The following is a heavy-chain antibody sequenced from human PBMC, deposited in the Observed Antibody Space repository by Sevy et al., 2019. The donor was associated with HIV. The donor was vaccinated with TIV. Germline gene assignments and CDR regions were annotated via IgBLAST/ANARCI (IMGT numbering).Heavy chain of an antibody. CDR3: ARDRRNYAGQYFDY. CDR1: GFTFSDFY. D-gene: IGHD1-7*01. J-gene: IGHJ4*02. CDR2: ISSGSTYT. Sequence: GGSLRLSCEVSGFTFSDFYMSWIRQAPGKGLEWVSDISSGSTYTKSGDSVKGRFTISRDNAKNSLYLQMNSLRVEDTAGYYCARDRRNYAGQYFDYWGQGTLVTVSS. V-gene: IGHV3-11*06.